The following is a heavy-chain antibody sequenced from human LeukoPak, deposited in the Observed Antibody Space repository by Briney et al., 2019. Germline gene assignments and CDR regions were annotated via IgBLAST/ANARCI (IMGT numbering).Heavy chain of an antibody. CDR2: FSHSGST. J-gene: IGHJ4*02. D-gene: IGHD3-3*01. CDR1: DYSFSSGYY. V-gene: IGHV4-38-2*02. CDR3: ARRATLKAYYDFWSGLTQPDY. Sequence: PSETLSLTCTVSDYSFSSGYYWGWIRQPPGKGLEWIGSFSHSGSTYYNPSLKSRVTMSIDTSKNHFSLKLASVTAADTAVYYCARRATLKAYYDFWSGLTQPDYWGQGTLVTVSS.